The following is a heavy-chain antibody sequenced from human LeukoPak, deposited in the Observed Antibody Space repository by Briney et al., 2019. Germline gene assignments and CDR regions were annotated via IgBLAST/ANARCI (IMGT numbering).Heavy chain of an antibody. CDR3: AREIQLWSGDVDY. CDR2: ISSSSSTI. D-gene: IGHD5-18*01. Sequence: GGSLRLSCAASGFTLSSYAMNWVRQAPGKGLEWVSYISSSSSTIYYADSVKGRFTISRDNAKNSLYLQMNSLRAEDTAVYYCAREIQLWSGDVDYWGQGTLVTVSS. CDR1: GFTLSSYA. J-gene: IGHJ4*02. V-gene: IGHV3-48*01.